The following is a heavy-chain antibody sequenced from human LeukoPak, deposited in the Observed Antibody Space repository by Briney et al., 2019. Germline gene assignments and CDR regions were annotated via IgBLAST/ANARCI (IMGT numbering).Heavy chain of an antibody. CDR1: GGSISSGGYY. CDR2: IYYSGST. CDR3: AWAGMVRGVLFDY. V-gene: IGHV4-31*03. D-gene: IGHD3-10*01. Sequence: SETLSLTCTVSGGSISSGGYYWSWIRQHPGKGLEWIGYIYYSGSTYYNPSLKSRVTISVDTSKNQFSLKLRSVTAADTAVYYCAWAGMVRGVLFDYWGQGTLVTVSS. J-gene: IGHJ4*02.